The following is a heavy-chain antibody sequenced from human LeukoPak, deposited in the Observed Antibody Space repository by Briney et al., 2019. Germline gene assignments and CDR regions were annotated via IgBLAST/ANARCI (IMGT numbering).Heavy chain of an antibody. J-gene: IGHJ4*02. CDR3: ARGGSLYDSSGYRTDY. CDR2: FDPEDGET. CDR1: GYTLTELS. D-gene: IGHD3-22*01. V-gene: IGHV1-24*01. Sequence: ASVKVSCKVSGYTLTELSMHWVRQAPGKGLEWMGGFDPEDGETIYAQKFQGRVTMTEDTSTDTAYMELSSLRSEDTAVYYCARGGSLYDSSGYRTDYWGQGTLVTVSS.